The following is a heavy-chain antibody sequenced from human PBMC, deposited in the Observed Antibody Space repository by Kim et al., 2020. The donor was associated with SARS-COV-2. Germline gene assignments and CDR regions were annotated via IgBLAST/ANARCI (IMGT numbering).Heavy chain of an antibody. J-gene: IGHJ6*03. CDR3: ARDRGPLSGSYRGDYYYYMDV. CDR2: IWYDGSNK. CDR1: GFTFSSYG. Sequence: GGSLRLSCAASGFTFSSYGMHWVRQAPGKGLEWVAVIWYDGSNKYYADSVKGRFTISRDNSKNTLYLQMNSLRAEDTAVYYCARDRGPLSGSYRGDYYYYMDVWGKGTTVTVSS. D-gene: IGHD3-10*01. V-gene: IGHV3-33*01.